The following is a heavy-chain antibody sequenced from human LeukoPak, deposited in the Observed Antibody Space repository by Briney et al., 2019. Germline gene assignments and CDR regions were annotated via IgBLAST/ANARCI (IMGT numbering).Heavy chain of an antibody. CDR2: IYHSGST. J-gene: IGHJ6*03. Sequence: SETLSLTCAVSGGSISSSNWWSWIRQPPGKGLEWIGEIYHSGSTNYNPSLKSRVTISVDKSKTQFSLKLSSVTAADTAVYYCARGGVVAAYYYYMDVWGKGTTVTVSS. CDR3: ARGGVVAAYYYYMDV. D-gene: IGHD2-15*01. CDR1: GGSISSSNW. V-gene: IGHV4-4*02.